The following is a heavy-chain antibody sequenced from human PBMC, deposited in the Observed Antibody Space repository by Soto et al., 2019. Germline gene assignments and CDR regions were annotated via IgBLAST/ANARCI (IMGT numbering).Heavy chain of an antibody. CDR1: GGSISSGGYY. Sequence: QVQLQESGPGLVKPSQTLSLTCTVSGGSISSGGYYWSWIRQHPGKGLEWIGYIYYSGSTYYNPALKRRVTISVDTSKNQFSLKLSSVTAADTAVYYCASTNSSGWYTNGFDYWGQGTLVTVSS. CDR2: IYYSGST. V-gene: IGHV4-31*03. CDR3: ASTNSSGWYTNGFDY. J-gene: IGHJ4*02. D-gene: IGHD6-19*01.